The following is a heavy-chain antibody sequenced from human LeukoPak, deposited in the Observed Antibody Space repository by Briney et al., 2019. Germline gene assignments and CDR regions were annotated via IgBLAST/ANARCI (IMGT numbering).Heavy chain of an antibody. D-gene: IGHD3-22*01. CDR1: GGSISSSSYY. V-gene: IGHV4-39*01. Sequence: SETLSLTCTVSGGSISSSSYYWGWIRQPPGKGLEWIGSIYYSGSTYYNPSLKSRVTISVDTSKNQFSLKLSSVTAADTAVYYCARGTIRITMIVVVPRVAFDIWGQGTMVTVSS. J-gene: IGHJ3*02. CDR3: ARGTIRITMIVVVPRVAFDI. CDR2: IYYSGST.